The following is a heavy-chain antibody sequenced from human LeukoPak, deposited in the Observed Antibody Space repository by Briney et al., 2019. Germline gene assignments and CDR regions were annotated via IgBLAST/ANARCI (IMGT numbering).Heavy chain of an antibody. V-gene: IGHV3-30*02. CDR2: IRYDGSET. D-gene: IGHD3-3*01. CDR1: GFSFSNFA. Sequence: GGSLRLSCAASGFSFSNFAMYWVRQAPGNGLEWVSFIRYDGSETQSAESVKGRFTTSRDNSKNALYLQMTGLTVEDTAVYYCARDLETFGDFDLWGQGILVIVTS. J-gene: IGHJ4*02. CDR3: ARDLETFGDFDL.